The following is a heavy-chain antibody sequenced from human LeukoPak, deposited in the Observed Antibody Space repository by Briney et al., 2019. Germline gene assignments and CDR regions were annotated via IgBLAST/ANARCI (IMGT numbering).Heavy chain of an antibody. D-gene: IGHD1-14*01. Sequence: PGGSLRLSCAASGFTFSSYWMSWVRQAPGKGLEWVAHIKQDGSEKYYVDSVKGRFTISRDNANNSLYLQMNSLSPDDTAVYYCARGVEPLAANTLAYWGQGTLVTVSS. CDR2: IKQDGSEK. J-gene: IGHJ4*02. CDR3: ARGVEPLAANTLAY. V-gene: IGHV3-7*03. CDR1: GFTFSSYW.